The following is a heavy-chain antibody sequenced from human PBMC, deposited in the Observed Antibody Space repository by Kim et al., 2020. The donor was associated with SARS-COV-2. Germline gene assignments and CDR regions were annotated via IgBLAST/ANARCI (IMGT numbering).Heavy chain of an antibody. CDR3: ARITKIAAAGYYGMDV. Sequence: FQGRVTITADESTSTAYMELSSLRSEDTAVYYCARITKIAAAGYYGMDVWGQGTTVTVSS. V-gene: IGHV1-69*01. J-gene: IGHJ6*02. D-gene: IGHD6-13*01.